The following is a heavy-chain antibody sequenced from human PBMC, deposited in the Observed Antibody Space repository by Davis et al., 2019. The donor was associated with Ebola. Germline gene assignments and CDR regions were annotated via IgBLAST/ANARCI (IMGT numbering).Heavy chain of an antibody. CDR3: ARDRLRRFDP. V-gene: IGHV4-59*01. Sequence: PGGSLRLSCTVSGGSISSYYWSWIRQPPGKGLEWIGYIYYSGSTNYNPSLKSRVTISVDTSKNQFSLKLSSVTAADTAVYYCARDRLRRFDPWGQGTLVTVSS. CDR2: IYYSGST. J-gene: IGHJ5*02. CDR1: GGSISSYY.